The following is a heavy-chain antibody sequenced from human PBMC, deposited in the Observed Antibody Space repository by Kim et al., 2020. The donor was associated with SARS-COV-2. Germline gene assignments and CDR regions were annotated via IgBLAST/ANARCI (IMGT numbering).Heavy chain of an antibody. Sequence: AASVKGRFTISRDNSKNTLYLQMNSLRAEDTAIYYCAKDLKAPRSGNFDYWGQGTLVTVSS. V-gene: IGHV3-23*01. CDR3: AKDLKAPRSGNFDY. J-gene: IGHJ4*02. D-gene: IGHD3-10*01.